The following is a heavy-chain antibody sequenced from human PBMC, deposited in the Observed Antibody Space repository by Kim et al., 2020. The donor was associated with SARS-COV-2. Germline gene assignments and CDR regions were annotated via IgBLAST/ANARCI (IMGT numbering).Heavy chain of an antibody. V-gene: IGHV6-1*01. D-gene: IGHD6-13*01. CDR1: GDSVSSNSAA. CDR2: TYYRSKWYN. CDR3: ARGGQRPVLAFDY. J-gene: IGHJ4*02. Sequence: SQTLSLTCAISGDSVSSNSAAWHWIRQSPSRGLEWLGRTYYRSKWYNDYAVSVKSRITINPDTSKNQFSLQLNSVTPEDTAVYYCARGGQRPVLAFDYWGQGTLVTVSS.